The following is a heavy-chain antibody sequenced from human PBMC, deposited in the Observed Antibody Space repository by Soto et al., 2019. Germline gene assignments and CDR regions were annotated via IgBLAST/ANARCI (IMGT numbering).Heavy chain of an antibody. V-gene: IGHV3-13*05. CDR2: LGAARDP. CDR1: GFSFRDYD. CDR3: ARAYLGRLPRRADYYYAMDV. Sequence: EVQLVDSGGGSVQPGESLRLSCAASGFSFRDYDMHWVRQRKGKGLEWVSALGAARDPYYVGSVKGRFSVSRDNAQNSLLLQMNNLRVDDTAVYFCARAYLGRLPRRADYYYAMDVWGRGTTVTVSS. J-gene: IGHJ6*02. D-gene: IGHD1-26*01.